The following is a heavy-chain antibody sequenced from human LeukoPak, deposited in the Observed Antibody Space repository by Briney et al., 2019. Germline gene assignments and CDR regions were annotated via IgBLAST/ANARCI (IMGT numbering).Heavy chain of an antibody. D-gene: IGHD6-13*01. CDR3: ARERAAAGRSGFDP. J-gene: IGHJ5*02. V-gene: IGHV6-1*01. CDR1: GDSVSSNSAA. Sequence: SQTLSLTCAISGDSVSSNSAAWHWIRQSPSRGLEWLARTYYRSKWYNDYAGSVKSRITINPDTSKNQFSLQLNSVTPEDTAVYYCARERAAAGRSGFDPWGQGTLVTVSS. CDR2: TYYRSKWYN.